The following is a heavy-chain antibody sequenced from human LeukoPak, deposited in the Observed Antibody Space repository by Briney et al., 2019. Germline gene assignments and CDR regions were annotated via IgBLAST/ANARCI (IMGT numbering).Heavy chain of an antibody. CDR1: GGSISSGGYY. D-gene: IGHD3-10*01. Sequence: SETLSLTCTVSGGSISSGGYYWSWIRQHPGKGLEWIGYIYYSGSTYYNPSLKSRVTISVDTSKNQFSLKLSSVTAADTAVYYCARVWGWFGELFPFWFDPRGQGTLVTVSS. CDR3: ARVWGWFGELFPFWFDP. CDR2: IYYSGST. J-gene: IGHJ5*02. V-gene: IGHV4-31*03.